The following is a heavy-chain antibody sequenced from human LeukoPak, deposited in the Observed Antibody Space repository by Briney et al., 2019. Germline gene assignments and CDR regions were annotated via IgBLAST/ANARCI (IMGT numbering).Heavy chain of an antibody. Sequence: PGRSLRLSCAASGFTFSSYSMNWVRQAPGKGLEWVSSISSSSSYIYYADSVKGRFTISRDNAKNSLYLQMNSLRAEDTAVYYCASPGGLPATANWGQGTLVTVSS. CDR1: GFTFSSYS. D-gene: IGHD2-2*01. V-gene: IGHV3-21*01. J-gene: IGHJ4*02. CDR2: ISSSSSYI. CDR3: ASPGGLPATAN.